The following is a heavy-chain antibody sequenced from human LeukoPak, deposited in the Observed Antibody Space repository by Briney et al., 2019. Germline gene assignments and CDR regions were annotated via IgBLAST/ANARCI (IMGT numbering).Heavy chain of an antibody. CDR3: ARQRGCSSTSCHYGMDV. J-gene: IGHJ6*02. CDR1: GFTFSNYA. D-gene: IGHD2-2*01. V-gene: IGHV3-23*01. Sequence: GGSLRLSCAASGFTFSNYAMSWVRQAPGKGLEWVSTISGSGGSTYYADSVKGRFTISRDNSKNTLYLQMNSLRAEDTAVYYCARQRGCSSTSCHYGMDVWGQGTTVTVSS. CDR2: ISGSGGST.